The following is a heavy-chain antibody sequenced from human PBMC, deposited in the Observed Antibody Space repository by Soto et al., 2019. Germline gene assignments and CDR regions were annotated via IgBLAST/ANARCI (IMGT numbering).Heavy chain of an antibody. J-gene: IGHJ6*02. Sequence: QVQLVQSGAEVKKPGASVTVSCKASGYTFTSYAMHWVRQAPGQRLEWMGWINAGNGNTKYSQKFQGRVTITRDTSASTAYMELSSLRSEDTAVYYCARDQDTIFGVVIREGAGYGMDVWGQGTTVTVSS. D-gene: IGHD3-3*01. CDR3: ARDQDTIFGVVIREGAGYGMDV. CDR2: INAGNGNT. CDR1: GYTFTSYA. V-gene: IGHV1-3*01.